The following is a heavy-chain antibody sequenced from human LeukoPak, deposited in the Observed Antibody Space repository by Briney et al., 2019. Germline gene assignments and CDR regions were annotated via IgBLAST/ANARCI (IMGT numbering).Heavy chain of an antibody. D-gene: IGHD2-15*01. CDR1: GGTFSSYA. V-gene: IGHV1-69*06. J-gene: IGHJ4*02. CDR3: ARDGGCSGGSCPFDY. Sequence: SVKVSRKASGGTFSSYAISWVRQAPGQGLEWMGGIIPIFGTANYAQKFQGRVTITADKSTSTAYMELSSLRSEDTAVYYCARDGGCSGGSCPFDYWGQGTLVTVPS. CDR2: IIPIFGTA.